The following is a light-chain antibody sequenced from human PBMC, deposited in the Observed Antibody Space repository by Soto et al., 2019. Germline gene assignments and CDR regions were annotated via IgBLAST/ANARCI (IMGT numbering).Light chain of an antibody. CDR1: QSISTW. J-gene: IGKJ1*01. CDR3: QQYYSYQA. CDR2: DAS. V-gene: IGKV1-5*01. Sequence: DIQMTQSASTLSASVGGRVTITCRGSQSISTWLAWYQQKPGKAPNLLIHDASSLQSGVPSRFSGSGSGTVFTITISSLQPDDFATYYCQQYYSYQAFGQGTKVDI.